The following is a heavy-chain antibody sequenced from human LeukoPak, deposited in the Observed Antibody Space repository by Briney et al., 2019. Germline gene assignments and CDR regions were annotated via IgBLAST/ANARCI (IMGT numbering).Heavy chain of an antibody. D-gene: IGHD3-16*01. CDR1: GYTFTDYY. V-gene: IGHV1-2*02. J-gene: IGHJ6*03. CDR3: ARVGGTFGFYYYYYIAV. Sequence: ASVKVSCKASGYTFTDYYIHRVRQAPGQGLEWMGCINPNSGGTNYAQEFQGRVTMTRDTSISTAYMELSSLTSDDTAVYYCARVGGTFGFYYYYYIAVWGKGTTVTVSS. CDR2: INPNSGGT.